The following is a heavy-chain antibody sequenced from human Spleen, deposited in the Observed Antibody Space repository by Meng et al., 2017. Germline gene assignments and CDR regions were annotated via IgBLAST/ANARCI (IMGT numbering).Heavy chain of an antibody. Sequence: GGSLRLSCAASGFTFSSYAMHWVRQAPGKGLEWVAVISYDGSNKYYADSVKGRFTISRDNSKNTLYLQMNSLRAEDTAVYYCARAYYDIFLGYYYYGMDVWGQGTTVTVSS. V-gene: IGHV3-30*04. CDR2: ISYDGSNK. CDR1: GFTFSSYA. J-gene: IGHJ6*02. CDR3: ARAYYDIFLGYYYYGMDV. D-gene: IGHD3-9*01.